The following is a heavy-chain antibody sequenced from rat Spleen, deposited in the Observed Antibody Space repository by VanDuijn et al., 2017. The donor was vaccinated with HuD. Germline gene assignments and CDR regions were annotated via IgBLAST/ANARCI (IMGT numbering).Heavy chain of an antibody. V-gene: IGHV5-7*01. J-gene: IGHJ2*01. CDR3: ARLRIFFDY. CDR2: INTDGNST. D-gene: IGHD1-6*01. Sequence: EVQLVESGGGLVQPGRSLKISCAASGFIFSDYSMAWVRQAPGKGLEWISSINTDGNSTYYRDSVKGRFTISRDNAKSTLYLQMDSLRSEDTATYYCARLRIFFDYWGQGVMVTVSS. CDR1: GFIFSDYS.